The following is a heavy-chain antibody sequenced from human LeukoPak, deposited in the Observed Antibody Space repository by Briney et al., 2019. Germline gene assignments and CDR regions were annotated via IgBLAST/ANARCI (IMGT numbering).Heavy chain of an antibody. D-gene: IGHD3-10*01. Sequence: GGSLRLSCAASGFTVSSNYMSWVRQAPGKGLEWVSVIYSGGSTYYADSVKGRFTISRDNSKNTLYLQMNSLRAEDTAVYYCEAEARFGESFPHWAQGTLVTVSS. CDR1: GFTVSSNY. CDR2: IYSGGST. V-gene: IGHV3-53*01. CDR3: EAEARFGESFPH. J-gene: IGHJ4*02.